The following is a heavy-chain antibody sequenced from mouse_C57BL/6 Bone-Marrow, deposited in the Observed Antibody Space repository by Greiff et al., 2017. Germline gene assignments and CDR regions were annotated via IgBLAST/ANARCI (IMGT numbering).Heavy chain of an antibody. CDR3: SRTGWFAY. Sequence: QVQLKQSGAELARPGASVKLSCKASCYTFTRYGISWVKQRTGQRLERIGEVYPRSCNASFNAKFRGNATHTADKSASTAYIELRSLTSEDSAVYFCSRTGWFAYWGQGTLVTVSA. CDR2: VYPRSCNA. J-gene: IGHJ3*01. CDR1: CYTFTRYG. V-gene: IGHV1-81*01.